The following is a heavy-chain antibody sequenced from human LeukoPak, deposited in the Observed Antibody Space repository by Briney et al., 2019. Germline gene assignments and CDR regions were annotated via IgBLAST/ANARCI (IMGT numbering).Heavy chain of an antibody. D-gene: IGHD3-22*01. CDR2: IYYSGST. CDR3: ARDTRYYYDSSGYHDAFDI. Sequence: SETLSLTCTVSGGSISSSSYYWGWIRQPPGKGLEWIGYIYYSGSTYYNPSLKSRVTISVDTSKNQFSLKLSSVTAADTAVYYCARDTRYYYDSSGYHDAFDIWGQGTMVTVSS. J-gene: IGHJ3*02. V-gene: IGHV4-31*03. CDR1: GGSISSSSYY.